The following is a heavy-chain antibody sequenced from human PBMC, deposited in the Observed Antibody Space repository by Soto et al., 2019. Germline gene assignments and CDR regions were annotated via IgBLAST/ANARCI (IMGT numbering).Heavy chain of an antibody. V-gene: IGHV1-3*01. CDR2: INGGNGKT. CDR1: GFTFSDYA. CDR3: ATYPQGYLSGCYGVLDN. D-gene: IGHD6-19*01. J-gene: IGHJ4*02. Sequence: QVQIVQSGAEVKKPGASVKVSCQASGFTFSDYAIHWVRQAPGQRLEWMGWINGGNGKTKYSQKLQGRVTMTRDTSASTAYMELSSLTSEDTAVYYCATYPQGYLSGCYGVLDNWGQGTLVSVSS.